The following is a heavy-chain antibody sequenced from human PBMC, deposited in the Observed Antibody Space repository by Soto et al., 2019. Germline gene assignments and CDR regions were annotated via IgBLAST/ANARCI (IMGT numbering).Heavy chain of an antibody. D-gene: IGHD3-22*01. J-gene: IGHJ4*02. CDR2: ISSSSSYI. V-gene: IGHV3-21*01. CDR1: GFTFSSYS. CDR3: ARVGDYYDSSGYHSHYFDY. Sequence: GGSLRLSCAASGFTFSSYSMNWVRQAPGKGLEWVSSISSSSSYIYYADSVKGRFTISRDNAKNSLYLQMNSLRAEDTAVYYCARVGDYYDSSGYHSHYFDYWGQGTLVTVSS.